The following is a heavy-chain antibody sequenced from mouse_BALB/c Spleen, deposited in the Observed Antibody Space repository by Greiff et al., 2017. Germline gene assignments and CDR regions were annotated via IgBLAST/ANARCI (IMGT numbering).Heavy chain of an antibody. CDR2: INPSNGRT. CDR1: GYTFTSYW. V-gene: IGHV1S81*02. CDR3: ARGDYYGSRGYYAMDY. Sequence: QVQLQQPGAELVKPGASVKLSCKASGYTFTSYWMHWVKQRPGQGLEWIGEINPSNGRTNYNEKFKSKATLTVDKSSSTAYMQLSSLTSEDSAVYYCARGDYYGSRGYYAMDYWGQGTSVTVSS. D-gene: IGHD1-1*01. J-gene: IGHJ4*01.